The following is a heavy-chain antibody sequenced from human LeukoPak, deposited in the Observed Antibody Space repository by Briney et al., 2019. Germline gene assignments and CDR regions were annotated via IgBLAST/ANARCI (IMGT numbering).Heavy chain of an antibody. CDR3: ARSQFYGSGSYQGRWFDP. CDR2: IYHSGTT. CDR1: GVAISRGGYA. D-gene: IGHD3-10*01. Sequence: SETLSLTCAVSGVAISRGGYAWNWIRQPPGKGLEWIAYIYHSGTTYYNPSLKSRVNISVDTSKNQFSLKLTSVTAADTAVYYCARSQFYGSGSYQGRWFDPWGQGTLVTVSS. V-gene: IGHV4-30-4*07. J-gene: IGHJ5*02.